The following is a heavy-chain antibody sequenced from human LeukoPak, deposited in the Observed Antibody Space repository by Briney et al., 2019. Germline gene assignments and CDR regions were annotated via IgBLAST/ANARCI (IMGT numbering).Heavy chain of an antibody. Sequence: GGSLRLSCAASGFTLSSYSMNWVRQAPGKGLEWVSYISSSSTTIYYADSVKGRFTISRDNAKNSLYLQINSLRDEDTAVYYCARDAQHLVDLYYYYYCMDVWGKGTTVTVSS. D-gene: IGHD6-13*01. V-gene: IGHV3-48*02. CDR3: ARDAQHLVDLYYYYYCMDV. J-gene: IGHJ6*03. CDR2: ISSSSTTI. CDR1: GFTLSSYS.